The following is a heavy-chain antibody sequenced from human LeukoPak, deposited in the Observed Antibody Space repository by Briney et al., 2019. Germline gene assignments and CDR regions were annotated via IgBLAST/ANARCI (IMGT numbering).Heavy chain of an antibody. CDR3: ARERRLSGQWLVRVGYFDS. CDR1: GGTFSSYA. V-gene: IGHV1-69*01. Sequence: SVKVSCKASGGTFSSYAISWVRQAPGQGLEWMGGIIPIFGTANYAQKFQGRVTITADESTSTAYMELSSLRSEDTAVYYCARERRLSGQWLVRVGYFDSWGQGTLVTVSS. J-gene: IGHJ4*02. CDR2: IIPIFGTA. D-gene: IGHD6-19*01.